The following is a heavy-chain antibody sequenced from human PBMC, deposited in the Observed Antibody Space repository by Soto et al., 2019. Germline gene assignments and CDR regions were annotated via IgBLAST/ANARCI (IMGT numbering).Heavy chain of an antibody. CDR3: ARRPTGSGSSFFDY. V-gene: IGHV4-30-4*02. CDR2: IHHTGST. CDR1: ARSITSEEYY. J-gene: IGHJ4*02. D-gene: IGHD3-10*01. Sequence: PSDTLSLTFTDSARSITSEEYYWNWIRYRPGKGLEWIGFIHHTGSTFYNPSLESRASISIDTSESQFSLNLASVTVADTAVYYCARRPTGSGSSFFDYWGPGTLVTVS.